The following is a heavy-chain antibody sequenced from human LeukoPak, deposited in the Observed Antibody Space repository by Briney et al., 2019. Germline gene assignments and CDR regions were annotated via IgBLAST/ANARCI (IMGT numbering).Heavy chain of an antibody. Sequence: SETLSLTCAVYGGSFSGYYWSWIRQPPGKGLEWIGEINHSGSTNYNPSLKSRVTISVDTSKNQFSLKLSSVTAADTAVYYCARGQGYYDSSGYSNTLYYFDYWGQGTLVTVSS. J-gene: IGHJ4*02. CDR3: ARGQGYYDSSGYSNTLYYFDY. CDR1: GGSFSGYY. CDR2: INHSGST. D-gene: IGHD3-22*01. V-gene: IGHV4-34*01.